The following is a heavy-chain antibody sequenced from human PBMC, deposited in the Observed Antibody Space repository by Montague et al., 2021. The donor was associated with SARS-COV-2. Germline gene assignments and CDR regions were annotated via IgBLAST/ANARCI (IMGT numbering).Heavy chain of an antibody. V-gene: IGHV3-23*01. CDR3: AKFSRVSSGVS. CDR2: MSGGGNGK. CDR1: GFIFSRYT. D-gene: IGHD2-8*01. Sequence: SLRLSCAASGFIFSRYTITWVRQAPGKGLEWVSGMSGGGNGKYYADSVKGRLTVSRDNAKNTLYLQMNSLRVEDTAVYYCAKFSRVSSGVSWGQGTLVTVPS. J-gene: IGHJ5*02.